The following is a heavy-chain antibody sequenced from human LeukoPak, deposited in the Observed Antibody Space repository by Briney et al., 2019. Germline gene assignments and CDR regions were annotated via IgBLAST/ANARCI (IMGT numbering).Heavy chain of an antibody. V-gene: IGHV1-18*01. D-gene: IGHD1-26*01. CDR3: ARVWRVGATIGHFDY. Sequence: ASVKVSCKASGYTFTSYGISWVRQAPGQGLEWMGWISAYNGNTNYAQKLQGRVTMTTDTSTSTAYMELSSLRSEDTAVYYCARVWRVGATIGHFDYWGQGTLVTVSS. CDR2: ISAYNGNT. J-gene: IGHJ4*02. CDR1: GYTFTSYG.